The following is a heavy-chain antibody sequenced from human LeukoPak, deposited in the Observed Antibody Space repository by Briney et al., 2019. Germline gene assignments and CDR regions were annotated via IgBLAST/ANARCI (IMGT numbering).Heavy chain of an antibody. CDR2: ISWNSGSI. CDR3: AKATYSSGWIFDY. J-gene: IGHJ4*02. CDR1: GFTFDDYA. Sequence: GGSLRLSCAASGFTFDDYAMHWIRQAPGKGLEWVSGISWNSGSIGYADSVKGRFTISRDNAKNSLYLQMNSLRAEDTALYYCAKATYSSGWIFDYWGQGTLVTVSS. D-gene: IGHD6-19*01. V-gene: IGHV3-9*01.